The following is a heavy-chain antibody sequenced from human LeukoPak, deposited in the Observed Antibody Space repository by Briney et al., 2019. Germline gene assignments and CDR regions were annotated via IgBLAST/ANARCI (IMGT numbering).Heavy chain of an antibody. Sequence: QPGGSLRLSCSASGFTFSSYAIHWVRQAPGKGLEYVSGISYNGGSTYYADSVKGRFTISRDNSKNTLYLQMRSLRAEDTAVYYCVSHDIETWWLRAPFDYWGQGTLVTVSS. V-gene: IGHV3-64D*06. J-gene: IGHJ4*02. CDR3: VSHDIETWWLRAPFDY. D-gene: IGHD5-12*01. CDR2: ISYNGGST. CDR1: GFTFSSYA.